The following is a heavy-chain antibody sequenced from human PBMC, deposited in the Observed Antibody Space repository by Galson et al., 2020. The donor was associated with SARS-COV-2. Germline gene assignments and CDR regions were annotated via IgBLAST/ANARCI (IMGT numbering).Heavy chain of an antibody. CDR1: GYSISSGYY. CDR2: IYHGGST. D-gene: IGHD3-3*01. Sequence: ASETLSLTCIVSGYSISSGYYWGWIRQPPGKGLEWIGSIYHGGSTYYNPSLKSRVTISVDTSKNQFSLKLSSVTAADTAVYYCARDADSEATIFTAVFDYWGQGTLVTVSS. V-gene: IGHV4-38-2*02. J-gene: IGHJ4*02. CDR3: ARDADSEATIFTAVFDY.